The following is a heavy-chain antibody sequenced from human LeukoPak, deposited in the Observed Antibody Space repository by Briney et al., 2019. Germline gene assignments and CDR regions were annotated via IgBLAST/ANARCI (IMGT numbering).Heavy chain of an antibody. D-gene: IGHD1-14*01. Sequence: GESLKISCASSGFTFTDYWMNWVRQVPGKGLEWVANINLAGSEEFYLESVTGRFTISRDNPKNSLSLQMNNLRDRHPAVYYCAARKGDQTTAYWGQGTLVTVSA. CDR2: INLAGSEE. CDR3: AARKGDQTTAY. J-gene: IGHJ4*02. CDR1: GFTFTDYW. V-gene: IGHV3-7*01.